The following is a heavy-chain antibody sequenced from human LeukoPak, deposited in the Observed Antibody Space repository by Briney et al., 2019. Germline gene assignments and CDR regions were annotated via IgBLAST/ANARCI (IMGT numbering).Heavy chain of an antibody. Sequence: GGSLRLSCAASGFTFSTYPMNWVRQAPAKGLEWISYISGSSSTIYYADSVKGRFTISRDNAGNSLYLQMNTLRDDDTAVYYCARDGRHYDYSRGAPYFDLWGRGTLVTVSS. D-gene: IGHD3-22*01. V-gene: IGHV3-48*02. CDR2: ISGSSSTI. CDR3: ARDGRHYDYSRGAPYFDL. CDR1: GFTFSTYP. J-gene: IGHJ2*01.